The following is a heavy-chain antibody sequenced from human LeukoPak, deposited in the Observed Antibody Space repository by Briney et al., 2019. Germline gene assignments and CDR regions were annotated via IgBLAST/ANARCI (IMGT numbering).Heavy chain of an antibody. CDR1: GFTFSDYY. D-gene: IGHD3-16*01. CDR3: ARLIIVATNFDY. J-gene: IGHJ4*02. CDR2: ISSSSSYT. V-gene: IGHV3-11*06. Sequence: PGGSLRLSCAASGFTFSDYYMSWIRQAPGKGLEWVSYISSSSSYTNYADSVKGRFTISRDNAKNSLYLQMNSLGAEDTAVYYCARLIIVATNFDYWGQGTLVTVSS.